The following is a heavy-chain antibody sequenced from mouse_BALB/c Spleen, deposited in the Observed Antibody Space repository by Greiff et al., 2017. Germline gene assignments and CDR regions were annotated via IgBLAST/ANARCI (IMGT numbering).Heavy chain of an antibody. CDR3: ARWDGYDGYVY. Sequence: EVKLMESGPGLVKPSQSLSLTCTVTGYSITSDYAWNWIRQFPGNKLEWMGYISYSGSTSYNPSLKSRISITRDTSKNQFFLQLNSVTTEDTATYYCARWDGYDGYVYWGQGTLVTVSA. CDR1: GYSITSDYA. D-gene: IGHD2-3*01. J-gene: IGHJ3*01. CDR2: ISYSGST. V-gene: IGHV3-2*02.